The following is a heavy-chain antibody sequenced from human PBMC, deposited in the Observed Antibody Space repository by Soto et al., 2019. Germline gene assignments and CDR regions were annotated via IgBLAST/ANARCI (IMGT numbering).Heavy chain of an antibody. J-gene: IGHJ6*02. CDR1: GYTFTSYA. V-gene: IGHV1-3*01. CDR2: INAGNGNT. CDR3: ASEFCSYCSGPHYDGKYV. D-gene: IGHD2-15*01. Sequence: ASVKVSCKASGYTFTSYAMHWVRQAPGQRLEWMGWINAGNGNTKYSQKFQGRVTITRDTSASTAYMELSSLRSEDTAVYYCASEFCSYCSGPHYDGKYVWSQRTTVTVSS.